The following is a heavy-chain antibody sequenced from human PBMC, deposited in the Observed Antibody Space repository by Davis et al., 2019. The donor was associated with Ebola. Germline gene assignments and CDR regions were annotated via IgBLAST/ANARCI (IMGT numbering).Heavy chain of an antibody. V-gene: IGHV3-23*01. CDR2: ISGSGDST. CDR1: GFTFASYA. Sequence: GESLKISCAASGFTFASYAMNWVRQAPGKGLEWVSGISGSGDSTYYADSVRGRFTVSRDKSKNTLYLQMNSLRAEDTAVYYCAKLFGSSAWYYFDYWGQGTLVAVSS. D-gene: IGHD6-19*01. J-gene: IGHJ4*02. CDR3: AKLFGSSAWYYFDY.